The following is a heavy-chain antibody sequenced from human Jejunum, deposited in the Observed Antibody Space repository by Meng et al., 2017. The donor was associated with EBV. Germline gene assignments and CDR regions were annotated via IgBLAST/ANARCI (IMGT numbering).Heavy chain of an antibody. Sequence: QAQLQDSGPGLVKPPEPHALPWTVSGVARCNFYWSWFRQPPGKGLEWIGYIYYSVSTNYNPSLKSRVTISVDTSKNQFSLSLSSVTAADTAVYYCARGGGRPEYWGQGILVTVSS. CDR1: GVARCNFY. CDR2: IYYSVST. CDR3: ARGGGRPEY. V-gene: IGHV4-59*01. D-gene: IGHD3-10*01. J-gene: IGHJ4*02.